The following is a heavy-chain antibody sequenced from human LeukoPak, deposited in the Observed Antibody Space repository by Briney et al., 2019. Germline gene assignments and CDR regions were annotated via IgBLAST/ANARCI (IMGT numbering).Heavy chain of an antibody. CDR3: AKVGIVVLVTYYFDY. Sequence: PGGSLRLSCAASGFTFDEYAMHWVRQAPGKGLEWVSGISCNSGLIDYADSVKGRFTISRDNAKNSLYLQMNSLKAEDTALYYCAKVGIVVLVTYYFDYWGQGTLVTVSS. CDR1: GFTFDEYA. V-gene: IGHV3-9*01. CDR2: ISCNSGLI. J-gene: IGHJ4*02. D-gene: IGHD2-8*02.